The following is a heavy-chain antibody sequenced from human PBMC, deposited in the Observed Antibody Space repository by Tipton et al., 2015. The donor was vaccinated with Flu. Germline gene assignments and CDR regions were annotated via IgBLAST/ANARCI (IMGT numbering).Heavy chain of an antibody. Sequence: TLSLTCGVSGYSISSGYYWGWIRQPPGKGLEWIGSIFHSGDTLYNPSLKRRVTVSVDTLKNQFSLKVTSVTAADTALYYCTRHANYGSGSPYYFDHWGQGSLVTVSS. V-gene: IGHV4-38-2*01. CDR2: IFHSGDT. CDR1: GYSISSGYY. D-gene: IGHD3-10*01. CDR3: TRHANYGSGSPYYFDH. J-gene: IGHJ4*02.